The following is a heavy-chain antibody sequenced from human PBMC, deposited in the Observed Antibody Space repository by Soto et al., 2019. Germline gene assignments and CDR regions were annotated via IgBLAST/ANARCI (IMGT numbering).Heavy chain of an antibody. V-gene: IGHV3-15*01. J-gene: IGHJ4*02. D-gene: IGHD5-12*01. CDR3: TTVYSGYDFEY. CDR1: GFTFSNAW. CDR2: IKSKTDGGTT. Sequence: EVQLVESGGGLVKPGGSLRLSCAASGFTFSNAWMSWVRQAPGKGLEWDGRIKSKTDGGTTDYAAPVKGRFTISRDDSKNTLYLQMNSLKTEDTAVYYCTTVYSGYDFEYWGQGTLVTVSS.